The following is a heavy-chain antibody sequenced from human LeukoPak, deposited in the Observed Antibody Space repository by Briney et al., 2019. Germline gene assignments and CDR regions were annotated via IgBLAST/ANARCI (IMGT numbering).Heavy chain of an antibody. Sequence: GGSLRLSCAASGFTFDDYAMYWVRQAPGKGLEWVSGISWNSGTIGYADSVKGRFTISRDNAKNSLYLQMKSLRADDTALYYCAKDIGPSIAAAGPKYFQHWGQGTLVTVSS. CDR2: ISWNSGTI. V-gene: IGHV3-9*01. J-gene: IGHJ1*01. D-gene: IGHD6-13*01. CDR1: GFTFDDYA. CDR3: AKDIGPSIAAAGPKYFQH.